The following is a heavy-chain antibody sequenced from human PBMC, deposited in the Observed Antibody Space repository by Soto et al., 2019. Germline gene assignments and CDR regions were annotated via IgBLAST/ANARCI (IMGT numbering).Heavy chain of an antibody. CDR2: INPSNGNT. D-gene: IGHD2-15*01. CDR3: ARMLSGGHFDL. J-gene: IGHJ2*01. CDR1: GYTFTSNN. Sequence: ASLKVSCKASGYTFTSNNIHWVRQAPGQGLEWMGVINPSNGNTAYAQKFQGRVTMTRDTSTTTVYLQLSSLRSDDTAVYYCARMLSGGHFDLWGR. V-gene: IGHV1-46*01.